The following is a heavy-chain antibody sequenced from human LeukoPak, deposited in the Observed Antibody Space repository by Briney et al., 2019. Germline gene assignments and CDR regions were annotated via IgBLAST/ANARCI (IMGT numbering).Heavy chain of an antibody. CDR1: GFTFRSYA. J-gene: IGHJ4*02. D-gene: IGHD4-17*01. CDR3: AREGDYNFDY. Sequence: GGSLRLSCAASGFTFRSYAKHWVRQAPGKGLEWVAVISHDGSNKYHADSVKGRFTISRDNSKNTVFLQMNSLRGEDTAVYYCAREGDYNFDYWGQGTLVTVSS. V-gene: IGHV3-30*04. CDR2: ISHDGSNK.